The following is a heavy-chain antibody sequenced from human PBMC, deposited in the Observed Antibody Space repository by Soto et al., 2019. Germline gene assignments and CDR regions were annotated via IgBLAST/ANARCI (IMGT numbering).Heavy chain of an antibody. CDR1: GFTFSSYG. D-gene: IGHD1-26*01. J-gene: IGHJ4*02. CDR3: AKDEGIVGATPSDY. Sequence: GGSLRLSCAASGFTFSSYGMHWVRQAPGKGLEWVAVISYDGSNKYYADSVKGRFTISRDKSKNTLYLQMNSLRAEDTAVYYCAKDEGIVGATPSDYWGQGTLVTVSS. V-gene: IGHV3-30*18. CDR2: ISYDGSNK.